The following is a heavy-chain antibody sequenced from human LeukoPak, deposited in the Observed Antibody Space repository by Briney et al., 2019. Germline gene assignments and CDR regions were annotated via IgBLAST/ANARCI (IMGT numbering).Heavy chain of an antibody. CDR1: GGSFSGYY. Sequence: SETLSLTCALYGGSFSGYYWSGIRQPPGKGLEWIGEINHSGSTNYNPSLKSRVTISVDTSKNQFSLKLSSVTAADTAVYYCAIGTNILTGYYYYMDVWGKGTTVTVSS. V-gene: IGHV4-34*01. J-gene: IGHJ6*03. CDR3: AIGTNILTGYYYYMDV. CDR2: INHSGST. D-gene: IGHD3-9*01.